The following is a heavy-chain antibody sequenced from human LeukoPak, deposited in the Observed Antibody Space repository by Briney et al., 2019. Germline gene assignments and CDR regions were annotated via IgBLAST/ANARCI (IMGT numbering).Heavy chain of an antibody. CDR3: ARAADSGYSYGPYY. CDR1: GGTFSSYA. J-gene: IGHJ4*02. V-gene: IGHV1-69*04. D-gene: IGHD5-18*01. CDR2: IIPILGIA. Sequence: SVKVSCKASGGTFSSYAISWVRQAPGQGLEWMGRIIPILGIANYAQKFQGRVTITADKSTSTAYVELSSLRSEDTAVYYCARAADSGYSYGPYYWGQGTLVTVSS.